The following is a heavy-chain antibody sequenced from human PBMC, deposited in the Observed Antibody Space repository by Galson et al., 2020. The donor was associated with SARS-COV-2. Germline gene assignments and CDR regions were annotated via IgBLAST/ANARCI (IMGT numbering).Heavy chain of an antibody. CDR2: AGSVGDT. CDR3: TRGQVGNAFDI. CDR1: GFTFSDYD. Sequence: GGSLRLSCAASGFTFSDYDMHWVRQASGKSLEWVSLAGSVGDTYYLGSVKGRFILSRDNAKSSLYLQMNSLTAGDTAIYYCTRGQVGNAFDIWGQGTLVTVSS. D-gene: IGHD1-26*01. V-gene: IGHV3-13*01. J-gene: IGHJ3*02.